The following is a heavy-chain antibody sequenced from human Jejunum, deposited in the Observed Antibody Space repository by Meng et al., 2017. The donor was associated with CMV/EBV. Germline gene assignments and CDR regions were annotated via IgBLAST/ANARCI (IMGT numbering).Heavy chain of an antibody. CDR3: ARLHYYNTGSCFDY. Sequence: SGVTFSDFARQWGRQAPGKGMEWVAVISYDGNAKYYADSVKGRFTISRDDSKDALYLQMNSLRTEDTAIYYCARLHYYNTGSCFDYWGQGTMVTVSS. CDR1: GVTFSDFA. CDR2: ISYDGNAK. J-gene: IGHJ4*02. D-gene: IGHD3-10*01. V-gene: IGHV3-30-3*01.